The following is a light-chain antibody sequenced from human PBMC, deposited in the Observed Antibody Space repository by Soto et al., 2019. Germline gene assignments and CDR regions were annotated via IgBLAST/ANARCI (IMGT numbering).Light chain of an antibody. CDR2: EVT. Sequence: QSALTQPPSASGSPGQSVTISCTGTSGDIGGYDYVSWYQQHPGKAPKLMIYEVTKRPLGVPARFSGSKSGNTASLTVSGLQAEDEAEDYCSSYAGSNNPYVFGTGTKLTV. CDR1: SGDIGGYDY. J-gene: IGLJ1*01. V-gene: IGLV2-8*01. CDR3: SSYAGSNNPYV.